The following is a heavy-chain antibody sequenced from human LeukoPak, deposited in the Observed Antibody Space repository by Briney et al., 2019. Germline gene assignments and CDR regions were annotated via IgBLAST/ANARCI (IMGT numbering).Heavy chain of an antibody. Sequence: SETLSLTCAVYGGSFSGYYWSWIRQPPGKGLKWMGEINHSGSTNYNPSLKSRVTISVDTSKNQFSLKLSSVTAADTAVYYCARGGRIAAAGTGYFDYWGQGTLVTVSS. CDR2: INHSGST. V-gene: IGHV4-34*01. CDR1: GGSFSGYY. CDR3: ARGGRIAAAGTGYFDY. J-gene: IGHJ4*02. D-gene: IGHD6-13*01.